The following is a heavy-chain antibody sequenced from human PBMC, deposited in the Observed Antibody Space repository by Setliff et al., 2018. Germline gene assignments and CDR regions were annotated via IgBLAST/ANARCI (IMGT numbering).Heavy chain of an antibody. Sequence: PGGSLRLSCATSGSNVSTNFMSWVRQAPGKGLEWVSVIYNNGATYYADSVRGRFIISRDNSKNTLYLQMNRLRREDTAVYYCAKRSDNHFDYWGQGTLVTAPQ. J-gene: IGHJ4*02. D-gene: IGHD2-15*01. CDR1: GSNVSTNF. CDR2: IYNNGAT. V-gene: IGHV3-66*02. CDR3: AKRSDNHFDY.